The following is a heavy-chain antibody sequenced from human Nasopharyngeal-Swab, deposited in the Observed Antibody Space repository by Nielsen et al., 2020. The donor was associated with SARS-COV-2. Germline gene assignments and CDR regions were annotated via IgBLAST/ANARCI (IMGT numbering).Heavy chain of an antibody. V-gene: IGHV3-30-3*01. Sequence: GESLKISCAASGFTFSSYAMHWVRQAPGKGLEWVAVISYDGSNKYYADSVKGRFTISRDNSKNTLYLQMNSLRAEDTAVYYCARGYSSPDVWGKGTTVTVSS. CDR1: GFTFSSYA. CDR3: ARGYSSPDV. D-gene: IGHD6-13*01. J-gene: IGHJ6*04. CDR2: ISYDGSNK.